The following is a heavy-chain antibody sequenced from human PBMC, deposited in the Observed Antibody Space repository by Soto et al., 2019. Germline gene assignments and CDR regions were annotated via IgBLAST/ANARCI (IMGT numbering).Heavy chain of an antibody. Sequence: QVQLVESGGGVVQPGRSLRLSCVASGFTFSSYGMHWVRQAPGKALEWVAIISYDGSNTYYADSVKGRFTISRDNSKNTLYLQMNSLRAEATSVYYCAKEGGLSGSYYISSSYYFDYWGKGTLVTVSS. D-gene: IGHD1-26*01. CDR2: ISYDGSNT. CDR3: AKEGGLSGSYYISSSYYFDY. J-gene: IGHJ4*02. CDR1: GFTFSSYG. V-gene: IGHV3-30*18.